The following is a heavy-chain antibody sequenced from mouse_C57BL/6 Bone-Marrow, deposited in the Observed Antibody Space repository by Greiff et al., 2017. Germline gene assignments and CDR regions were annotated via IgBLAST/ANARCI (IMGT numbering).Heavy chain of an antibody. V-gene: IGHV1-22*01. CDR2: INPNNGGT. D-gene: IGHD3-2*02. CDR3: SRGGAQATDY. Sequence: VQLQQSGPELVKPGASVKMSCKASGYTFTDYNMHWVQQSQGKSLEWIGYINPNNGGTSYNQKFKGKATLTVNKSSSTAYMELRSLTSEDSAVYYCSRGGAQATDYWGQGTTLTVSA. J-gene: IGHJ2*01. CDR1: GYTFTDYN.